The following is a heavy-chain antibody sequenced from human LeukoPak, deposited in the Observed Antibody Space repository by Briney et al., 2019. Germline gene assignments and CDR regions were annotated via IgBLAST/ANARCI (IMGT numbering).Heavy chain of an antibody. V-gene: IGHV4-34*01. Sequence: SETLSLTRAVHVGSFSGYYWSWIRQPPQKGLECIGEINHSGSTNYNPSLQSGVTMSVDTSKNQFSLKLSSVTAADTAVYYCARATVDSSGYYYVFHFDYWGQGTLVTVSS. J-gene: IGHJ4*02. CDR3: ARATVDSSGYYYVFHFDY. D-gene: IGHD3-22*01. CDR1: VGSFSGYY. CDR2: INHSGST.